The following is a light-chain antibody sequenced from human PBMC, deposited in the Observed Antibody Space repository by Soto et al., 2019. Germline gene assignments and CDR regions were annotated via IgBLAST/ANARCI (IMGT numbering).Light chain of an antibody. CDR1: QSVPSNY. J-gene: IGKJ1*01. Sequence: EIVLTQSPGTLSLSPGERATLSCRASQSVPSNYLAWYQQKPGQAPRLLIYAASSRATGIPDRFSGSGSGTDFTLTITRLEPEYFAVFYCQQYGRSRTFGQGTKVEIK. V-gene: IGKV3-20*01. CDR3: QQYGRSRT. CDR2: AAS.